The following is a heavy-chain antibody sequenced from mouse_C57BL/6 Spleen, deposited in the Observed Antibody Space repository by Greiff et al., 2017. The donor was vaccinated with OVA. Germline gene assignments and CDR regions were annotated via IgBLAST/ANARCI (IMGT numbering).Heavy chain of an antibody. Sequence: VQLQESGAELARPGASVKMSCKASGYTFTSYTMHWVKQRPGQGLEWIGYINPSSGYTKYNQKFKDKATLTADKSSSTAYMQLSSLTSEDSAVYYCARSAVVADFDYWGQGTTLTVSS. D-gene: IGHD1-1*01. J-gene: IGHJ2*01. V-gene: IGHV1-4*01. CDR3: ARSAVVADFDY. CDR1: GYTFTSYT. CDR2: INPSSGYT.